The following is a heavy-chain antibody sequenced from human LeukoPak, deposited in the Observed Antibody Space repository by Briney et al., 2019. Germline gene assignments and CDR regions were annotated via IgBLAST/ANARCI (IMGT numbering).Heavy chain of an antibody. CDR2: INHMGST. J-gene: IGHJ4*02. CDR3: ARFVCDSGGYDCLD. V-gene: IGHV4-34*01. D-gene: IGHD3-22*01. Sequence: PETLSLTCAVYGGSFSGDYWSWNRQPPGEGREWIGEINHMGSTNYNPSLKSRVTISVDTSKNQFSRKLSSVTGADTAVYDCARFVCDSGGYDCLDWGQGTLVTVSS. CDR1: GGSFSGDY.